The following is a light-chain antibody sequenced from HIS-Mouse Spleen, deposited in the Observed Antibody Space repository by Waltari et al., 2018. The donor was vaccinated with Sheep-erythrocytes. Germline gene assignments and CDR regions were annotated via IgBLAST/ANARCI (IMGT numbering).Light chain of an antibody. CDR1: SPHSGSNT. CDR3: CSYAGSFWV. CDR2: INT. J-gene: IGLJ3*02. V-gene: IGLV1-44*01. Sequence: QSVLTQPPSASGTPGQRVTISCSGSSPHSGSNTVNWYQQPPGTAPKLLIYINTQRPSGVSNRFSGSKSGNTASLTISGLQAEDEADYYCCSYAGSFWVFGGGTKLTVL.